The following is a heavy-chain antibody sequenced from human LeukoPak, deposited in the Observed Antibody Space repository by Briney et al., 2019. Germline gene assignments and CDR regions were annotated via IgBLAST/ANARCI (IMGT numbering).Heavy chain of an antibody. Sequence: RGSLRLSCAASGFTFSSYEMNWVRQAPGKGLEWGSYISSSGSTIYYAASVKGRFTISRDNAKNSLYPQMNSLRAEDTAVYYCARAAGRWLPFFDYWGQGTLVTVSS. CDR2: ISSSGSTI. CDR1: GFTFSSYE. D-gene: IGHD5-24*01. V-gene: IGHV3-48*03. CDR3: ARAAGRWLPFFDY. J-gene: IGHJ4*02.